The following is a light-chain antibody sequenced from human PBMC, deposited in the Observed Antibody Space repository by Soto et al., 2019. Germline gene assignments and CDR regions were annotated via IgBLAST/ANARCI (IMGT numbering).Light chain of an antibody. Sequence: AIQMTQSPSSLSASVGDRVTITCRASQGIRNDLGWYQRKPGKAPKLLIYAASSLQSGVPSRFSGSGSVTDFTLTISSLRPEDFATYYCLQDYNYPWTFGQGTKVDIK. CDR1: QGIRND. V-gene: IGKV1-6*01. CDR2: AAS. J-gene: IGKJ1*01. CDR3: LQDYNYPWT.